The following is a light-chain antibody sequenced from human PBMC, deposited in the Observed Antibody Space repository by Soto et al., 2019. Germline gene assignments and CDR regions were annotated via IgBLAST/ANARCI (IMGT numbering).Light chain of an antibody. V-gene: IGLV2-14*01. CDR2: DVS. CDR1: SSDVGGYNY. J-gene: IGLJ2*01. CDR3: SSYTSSSPYVV. Sequence: QSVLTQPASVSGSPGQSITISCTGTSSDVGGYNYVSWYQQHPGKAPKFMIYDVSNRPSGVSNRFSGSKSGNTASLTISGLQAEDEAEYYCSSYTSSSPYVVFGGGTKLTVL.